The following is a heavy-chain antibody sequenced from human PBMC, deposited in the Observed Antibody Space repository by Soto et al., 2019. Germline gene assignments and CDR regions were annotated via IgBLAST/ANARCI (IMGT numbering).Heavy chain of an antibody. J-gene: IGHJ6*02. CDR2: IYYSGSTYYN. Sequence: SETLSLTCTVSGGSISSSSYYWSWIRQHPGKGLEWIGYIYYSGSTYYNYYNPSLKSRVTISVDTSKNQFSLKLSSVTAADTAVYYCAREGAAPYYYYGMDVWGQGTTVTVSS. CDR1: GGSISSSSYY. D-gene: IGHD6-6*01. V-gene: IGHV4-31*03. CDR3: AREGAAPYYYYGMDV.